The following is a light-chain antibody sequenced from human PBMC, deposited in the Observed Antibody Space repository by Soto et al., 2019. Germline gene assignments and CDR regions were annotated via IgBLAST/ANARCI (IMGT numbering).Light chain of an antibody. CDR2: GAS. CDR1: QSVSSN. V-gene: IGKV3-15*01. Sequence: EIVMTQSPATLSVSPGERATLSCRASQSVSSNLVWYQQKPGQAPRLLIYGASTSATGIPARFSGSGSGTEFTLTISSLQSEDFAVYYCQQYNNWPYTFGQGTKLEIK. J-gene: IGKJ2*01. CDR3: QQYNNWPYT.